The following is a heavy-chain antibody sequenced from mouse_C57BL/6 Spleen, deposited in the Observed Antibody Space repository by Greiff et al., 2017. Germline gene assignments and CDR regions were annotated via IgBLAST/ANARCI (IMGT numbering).Heavy chain of an antibody. CDR1: GYTFTDYN. CDR2: INPNNGGT. Sequence: EVQLQQSGPELVKPGASVKIPCKASGYTFTDYNMDWVKQSHGKSLEWIGDINPNNGGTIYNQKFKGKATLTVDKSSSTAYMELRSLTSEDTAVYYCARGDDDYDGFAYWGQGTLVTVSA. J-gene: IGHJ3*01. V-gene: IGHV1-18*01. D-gene: IGHD2-4*01. CDR3: ARGDDDYDGFAY.